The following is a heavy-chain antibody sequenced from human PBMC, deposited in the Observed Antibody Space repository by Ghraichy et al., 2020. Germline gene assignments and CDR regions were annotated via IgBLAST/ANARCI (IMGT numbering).Heavy chain of an antibody. CDR2: ISGSGGST. J-gene: IGHJ4*02. CDR1: GFTFSSYA. V-gene: IGHV3-23*01. Sequence: GGSLRLSCAASGFTFSSYAMSWVRQAPGKGLEWVSAISGSGGSTYYADSVKGRFTISRDNSKNTLYLQMNSLRAEDTAVYYCAKDRVLATTGGLFDYWGQGTLVTVSS. CDR3: AKDRVLATTGGLFDY. D-gene: IGHD1-1*01.